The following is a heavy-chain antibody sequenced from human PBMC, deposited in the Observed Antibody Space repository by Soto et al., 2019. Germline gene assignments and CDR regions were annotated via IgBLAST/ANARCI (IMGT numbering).Heavy chain of an antibody. CDR1: GFTFSSYA. V-gene: IGHV3-30-3*01. J-gene: IGHJ4*02. CDR3: ARDRDSSSSRHKFDY. CDR2: ISYDGSNK. Sequence: GGSLRLSCAASGFTFSSYAMHWVRQAPGKGLEWVAVISYDGSNKYYADSVKGRFTISRDNSKNTLYLQMNSLRAEDTAVYYCARDRDSSSSRHKFDYWGQGNLVTVSS. D-gene: IGHD6-6*01.